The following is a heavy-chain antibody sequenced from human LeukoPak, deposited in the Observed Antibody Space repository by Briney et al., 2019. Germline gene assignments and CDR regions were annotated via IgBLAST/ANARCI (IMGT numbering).Heavy chain of an antibody. CDR2: GSESGGT. V-gene: IGHV4-34*01. Sequence: SETLSLTCAVYGGSLNGHYWSWIRQPPGKGLEWIGEGSESGGTKFNPSLKSRVTISADTSKNLFSLKLNSVTAADTAVYYCAKNGQSGFSFDPWGQGTLVTVSS. D-gene: IGHD3-3*01. J-gene: IGHJ5*02. CDR3: AKNGQSGFSFDP. CDR1: GGSLNGHY.